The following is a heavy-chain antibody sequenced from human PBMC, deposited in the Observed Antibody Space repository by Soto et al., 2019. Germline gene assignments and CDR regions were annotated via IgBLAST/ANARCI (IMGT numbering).Heavy chain of an antibody. CDR1: GGSISSSSYY. D-gene: IGHD3-3*01. CDR3: ARQCTIFGVVIIGSFDY. CDR2: IYYSGST. V-gene: IGHV4-39*01. J-gene: IGHJ4*02. Sequence: SETLSLTCTVSGGSISSSSYYWGWIRQPPGKGLEWIGSIYYSGSTYYNPSLKSRVTISVDTSKNQFSLKLSSVTAADTAVYYCARQCTIFGVVIIGSFDYWGQGTLVTVSS.